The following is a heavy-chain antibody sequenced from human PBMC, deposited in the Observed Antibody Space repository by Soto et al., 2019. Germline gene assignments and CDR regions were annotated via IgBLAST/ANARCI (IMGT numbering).Heavy chain of an antibody. Sequence: GGSLRLSCAASGFTFSSYAMSWVRQAPGKGLEWVSAISGSGGSTYYADSVKGRFTISRDNSKNTLYLQMNSLRAEDTAVYYCAKDEYSSSSDYYYYMDVWGKGTTVTVSS. V-gene: IGHV3-23*01. D-gene: IGHD6-6*01. CDR2: ISGSGGST. J-gene: IGHJ6*03. CDR1: GFTFSSYA. CDR3: AKDEYSSSSDYYYYMDV.